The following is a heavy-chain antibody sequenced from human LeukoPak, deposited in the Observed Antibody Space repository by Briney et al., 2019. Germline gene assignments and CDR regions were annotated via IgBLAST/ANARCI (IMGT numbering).Heavy chain of an antibody. Sequence: SVKVSCKASGGTFSSYAISWVRQAPGQGLEWMGGIIPIFGTANYAQKFQGRATITADESTSTAYMELSSLRSEDTAVYYCARDWGYFDWLLDYWGQGTLVTVSS. CDR3: ARDWGYFDWLLDY. J-gene: IGHJ4*02. D-gene: IGHD3-9*01. V-gene: IGHV1-69*01. CDR1: GGTFSSYA. CDR2: IIPIFGTA.